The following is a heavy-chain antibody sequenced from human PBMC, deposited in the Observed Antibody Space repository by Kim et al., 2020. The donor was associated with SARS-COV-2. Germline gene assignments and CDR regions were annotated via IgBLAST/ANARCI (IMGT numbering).Heavy chain of an antibody. J-gene: IGHJ3*02. D-gene: IGHD2-21*02. CDR3: TTIEVVTATDDAFDI. Sequence: APVKGRFTISRDDSKNTLYLQMNSLKTEDTAVYYCTTIEVVTATDDAFDIWGQGTMVTVSS. V-gene: IGHV3-15*01.